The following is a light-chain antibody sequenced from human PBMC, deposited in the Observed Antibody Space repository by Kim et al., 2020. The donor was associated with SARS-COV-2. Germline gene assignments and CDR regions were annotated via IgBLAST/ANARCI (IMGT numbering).Light chain of an antibody. J-gene: IGLJ2*01. Sequence: SSELTQDPAVSVALGQTVRITCQGDSLRSYYATWYQQKPGQAPIVVIYGKNNRPSGIPDRFSGSNSGNTASLTITGTQAGDEADYYCCSRDSNANVVFGG. V-gene: IGLV3-19*01. CDR3: CSRDSNANVV. CDR1: SLRSYY. CDR2: GKN.